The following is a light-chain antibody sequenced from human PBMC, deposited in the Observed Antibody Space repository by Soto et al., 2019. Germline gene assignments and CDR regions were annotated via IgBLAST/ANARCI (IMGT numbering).Light chain of an antibody. V-gene: IGLV1-40*01. CDR2: GNT. CDR3: SLYTTASTYV. J-gene: IGLJ1*01. CDR1: STNIGAGYG. Sequence: QSVLTQPPSVSGAPGQRVSISCTGSSTNIGAGYGVHWYQQRPGTAPKLLIVGNTIRPSGVPDRFSASTSGTSASLAITGLQAEDEAEYFCSLYTTASTYVFGTGTKVTVL.